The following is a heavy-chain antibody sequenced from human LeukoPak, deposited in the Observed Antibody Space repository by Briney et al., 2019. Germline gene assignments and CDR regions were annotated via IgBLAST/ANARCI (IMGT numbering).Heavy chain of an antibody. V-gene: IGHV3-23*01. CDR2: ISGSGDNT. Sequence: GGSLRLSCVASGFTFSSYPMSWVRQAPGKGLEWVSSISGSGDNTYYADSVKGRFTISRDNSKNTLYLQFNRLRDEDTAVYYCAKDYMIWGVNNFEYWGQGTQVTVSS. D-gene: IGHD3-10*01. J-gene: IGHJ4*02. CDR1: GFTFSSYP. CDR3: AKDYMIWGVNNFEY.